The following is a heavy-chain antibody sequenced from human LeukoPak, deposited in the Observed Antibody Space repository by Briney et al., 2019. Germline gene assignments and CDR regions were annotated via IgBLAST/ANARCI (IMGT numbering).Heavy chain of an antibody. CDR2: ISYDGSNK. D-gene: IGHD5-12*01. CDR1: GFTFSSYG. J-gene: IGHJ5*02. V-gene: IGHV3-30*03. Sequence: GRSLRLSCAASGFTFSSYGMHWVRQAPGKGLEWVAVISYDGSNKYYADSVKGRFTISRDNAKNSLYLQMNSLRAEDTAVYYCARDRGYDFDWFDPWGQGTLVTVSS. CDR3: ARDRGYDFDWFDP.